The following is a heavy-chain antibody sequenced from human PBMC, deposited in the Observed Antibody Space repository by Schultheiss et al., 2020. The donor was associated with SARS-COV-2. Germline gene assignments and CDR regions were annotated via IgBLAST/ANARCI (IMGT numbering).Heavy chain of an antibody. CDR2: INHSGST. Sequence: SQTLSLTCTVSGGSISSGGYYWSWIRQPPGKGLEWIGEINHSGSTNYNPSLKSRVTISVDTSKNQFSLKLSSVTAADTAVYYCARHGQFSYHSGSYFMDYYGMDVWGQGTTVTVSS. CDR3: ARHGQFSYHSGSYFMDYYGMDV. CDR1: GGSISSGGYY. V-gene: IGHV4-39*01. J-gene: IGHJ6*02. D-gene: IGHD1-26*01.